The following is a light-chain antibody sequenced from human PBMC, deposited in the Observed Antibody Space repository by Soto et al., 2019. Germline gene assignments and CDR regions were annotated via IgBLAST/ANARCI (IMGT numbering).Light chain of an antibody. CDR3: QQYHNWPPWT. CDR2: GAS. CDR1: QTVSGN. J-gene: IGKJ1*01. V-gene: IGKV3-15*01. Sequence: EVVMTQSPATLSVSPGERATVSCRASQTVSGNLAWYQQRPGQAPRLLIYGASTRATGIPARFSGSGSGTEFTLTISSLQSEDFAVYYRQQYHNWPPWTFGQGTKVEIK.